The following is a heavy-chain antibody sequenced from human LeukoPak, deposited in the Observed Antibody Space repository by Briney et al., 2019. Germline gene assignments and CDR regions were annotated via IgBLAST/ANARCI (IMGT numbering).Heavy chain of an antibody. CDR2: INSDVSGT. V-gene: IGHV3-74*01. CDR3: ARESKYSGYPFDY. CDR1: GFTFSSYW. J-gene: IGHJ4*02. Sequence: GGSLKLSCAASGFTFSSYWMFWVRQAPGEGLVWVSRINSDVSGTTYAGSVKGRFSISRDNAKNTLYLQMNSLRAEDTAVYYCARESKYSGYPFDYWGQGTLVTVSS. D-gene: IGHD5-12*01.